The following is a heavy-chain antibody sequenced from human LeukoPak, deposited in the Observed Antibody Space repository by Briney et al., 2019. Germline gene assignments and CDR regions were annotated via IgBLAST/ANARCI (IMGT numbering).Heavy chain of an antibody. CDR1: GFTFSSYW. CDR2: IKQGGSEK. V-gene: IGHV3-7*01. Sequence: GGSLSLSCAASGFTFSSYWMSWVRQAPGKGLEWVANIKQGGSEKYYVDSVKGRFIISSDNAKNSLYLQMNSLRAEDTSVYYCAKGAFRDQVQGYYYMDVWGKGTTVTVSS. CDR3: AKGAFRDQVQGYYYMDV. J-gene: IGHJ6*03. D-gene: IGHD3-10*01.